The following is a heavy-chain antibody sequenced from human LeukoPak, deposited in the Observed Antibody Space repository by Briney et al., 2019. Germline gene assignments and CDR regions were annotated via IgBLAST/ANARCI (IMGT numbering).Heavy chain of an antibody. V-gene: IGHV3-21*01. CDR2: ISSSSSDI. CDR1: GFTFSSYS. CDR3: ARDRAEAFDI. Sequence: SGGSLRLSCAASGFTFSSYSMNWVRQAPGKGLEWVASISSSSSDIYYADSVKGRFTISRDNAKNSLYLQMNSLRADDTAVYYCARDRAEAFDIWGQGTMVTASS. J-gene: IGHJ3*02.